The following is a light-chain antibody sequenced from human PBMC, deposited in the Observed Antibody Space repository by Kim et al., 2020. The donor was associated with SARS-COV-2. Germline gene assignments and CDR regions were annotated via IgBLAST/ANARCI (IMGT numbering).Light chain of an antibody. Sequence: PGNTNTRSYRGSPSITSNSLTWCKTKPGQGPRVIVYGACSRATGIPGRFSGRRSGTDFTLTIRSLEPEDFAVYYCQQYSSSPYTFGEGTKMEI. CDR3: QQYSSSPYT. J-gene: IGKJ2*01. CDR1: PSITSNS. V-gene: IGKV3-20*01. CDR2: GAC.